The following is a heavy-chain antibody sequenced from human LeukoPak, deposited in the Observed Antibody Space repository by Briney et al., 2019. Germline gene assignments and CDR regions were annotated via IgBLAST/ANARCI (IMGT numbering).Heavy chain of an antibody. CDR3: ARQPYSSGYYFSFDY. V-gene: IGHV4-4*07. J-gene: IGHJ4*02. D-gene: IGHD3-22*01. CDR2: IYTSGST. Sequence: PSETLSLTCTVSGGSISSYYWSWIRQPAGKGLEWIGRIYTSGSTNYNPSLKSRVTISVDTSKNQFSLKLSSVTAADTAVYYCARQPYSSGYYFSFDYWGQGTLVTVSS. CDR1: GGSISSYY.